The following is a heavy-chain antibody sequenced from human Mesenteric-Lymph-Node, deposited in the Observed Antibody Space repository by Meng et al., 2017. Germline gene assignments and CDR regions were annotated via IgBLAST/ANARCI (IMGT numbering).Heavy chain of an antibody. CDR3: ARHLGYCSSTSCFERRRAPYYYYYGMDV. CDR2: IYPGDSDT. V-gene: IGHV5-51*01. Sequence: GESLKISCKGSGYSFTSYWIGWVRQMPGKGLEWMGIIYPGDSDTRYSPSFQGQVTISADKSISTAYLQWSSLKVSDTAMYYCARHLGYCSSTSCFERRRAPYYYYYGMDVWGQGTTVTVSS. CDR1: GYSFTSYW. D-gene: IGHD2-2*01. J-gene: IGHJ6*02.